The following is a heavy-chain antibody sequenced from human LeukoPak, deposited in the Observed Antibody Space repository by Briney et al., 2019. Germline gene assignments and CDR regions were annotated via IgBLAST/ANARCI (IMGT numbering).Heavy chain of an antibody. CDR1: GFTFNIYA. Sequence: GGSLRLSCAASGFTFNIYAMSWVRQAPGKGLEWVSGISGSGVSTYYADSVKGRFTISRDNSKNTLYLQMNSLRAEDTALYYCAKPLMITTGYYFDTWGQGTLVTVS. CDR3: AKPLMITTGYYFDT. D-gene: IGHD2-8*02. J-gene: IGHJ4*02. V-gene: IGHV3-23*01. CDR2: ISGSGVST.